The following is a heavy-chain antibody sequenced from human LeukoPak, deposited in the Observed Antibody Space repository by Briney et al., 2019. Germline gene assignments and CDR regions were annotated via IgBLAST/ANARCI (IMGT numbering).Heavy chain of an antibody. D-gene: IGHD5-24*01. CDR2: IHHSGST. CDR3: ARENWRDGYVGSK. V-gene: IGHV4-39*07. CDR1: GGSIVSSTFY. Sequence: PSETLSLTCSVSGGSIVSSTFYWGWVRQPPGKGLEWIGIIHHSGSTYYNSSLKSRVTISVDTYKNTLSLKLNSVTAADTAVYYCARENWRDGYVGSKWGQGTLVTVSS. J-gene: IGHJ4*02.